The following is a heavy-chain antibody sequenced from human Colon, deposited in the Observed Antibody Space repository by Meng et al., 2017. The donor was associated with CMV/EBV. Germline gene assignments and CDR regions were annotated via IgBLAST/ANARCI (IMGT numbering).Heavy chain of an antibody. CDR2: IYYTGNN. J-gene: IGHJ2*01. CDR1: GSSSSVRSYS. V-gene: IGHV4-39*06. D-gene: IGHD2-21*01. CDR3: ARIALHWYIDL. Sequence: RLQLQVPGPGPVLPSPALSLTCTCAGSSSSVRSYSWGWIRQPPGKGLEWIGRIYYTGNNYHNPSLKSRVTISIDTSNNQFSLRLTSVTAADTAVYYCARIALHWYIDLWGRGTLVTVSS.